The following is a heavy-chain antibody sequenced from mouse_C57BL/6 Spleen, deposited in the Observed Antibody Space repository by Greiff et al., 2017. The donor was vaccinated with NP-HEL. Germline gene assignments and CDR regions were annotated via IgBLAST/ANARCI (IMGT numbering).Heavy chain of an antibody. CDR1: GYSFTGYY. Sequence: EVKVEESGPELVKPGASVKISCKASGYSFTGYYMHWVKQSHGNILDWIGYIYPYNGVSSYNQKFKGKATLTVDKSSSTAYMELRSLTSEDSAVYYCARGEGFITTVFDYWGQGTTLTVSS. D-gene: IGHD1-1*01. CDR3: ARGEGFITTVFDY. V-gene: IGHV1-31*01. CDR2: IYPYNGVS. J-gene: IGHJ2*01.